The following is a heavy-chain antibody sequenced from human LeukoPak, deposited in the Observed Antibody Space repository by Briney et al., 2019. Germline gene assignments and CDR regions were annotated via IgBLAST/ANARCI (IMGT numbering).Heavy chain of an antibody. CDR1: GGSISSYY. CDR3: ARAQNYYDSSGHYF. D-gene: IGHD3-22*01. Sequence: SETLSLTCTVSGGSISSYYWSWIRQPPGKGLEWIGYIYYSGSTNYNPSLKNRVTISVDTSKNQFSLKLSSVTAADTAVYYCARAQNYYDSSGHYFWGQGTLVTVSS. V-gene: IGHV4-59*01. CDR2: IYYSGST. J-gene: IGHJ4*02.